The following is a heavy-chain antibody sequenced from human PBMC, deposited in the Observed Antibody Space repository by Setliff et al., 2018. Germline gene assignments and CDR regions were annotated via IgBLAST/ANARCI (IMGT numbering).Heavy chain of an antibody. Sequence: GGSLRLSCAAAGFTFSRYWMHWIRQAPGKGLVWVSRISSDGSGTPYADSGKGRFTISRDNAKNTLYLQMNGLRSEDTAVYFCARDRTYDSRGYYPGQYGMDVWGQGTSVTVSS. CDR3: ARDRTYDSRGYYPGQYGMDV. J-gene: IGHJ6*02. D-gene: IGHD3-22*01. CDR1: GFTFSRYW. CDR2: ISSDGSGT. V-gene: IGHV3-74*03.